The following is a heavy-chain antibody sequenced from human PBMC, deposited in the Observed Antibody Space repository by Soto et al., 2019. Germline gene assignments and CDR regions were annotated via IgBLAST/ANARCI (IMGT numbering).Heavy chain of an antibody. D-gene: IGHD2-2*01. J-gene: IGHJ1*01. V-gene: IGHV6-1*01. CDR1: GDSVSSNSAA. Sequence: SQTLSRTCAISGDSVSSNSAAWNWIRQSPSRGLEWLGRTYYRSKWYNDYAVSVKSRITINPDTSKNQFSLQLNSVTPEDTAVYYCAREAYCSSTSCYVVYFQHWGQGTLVTVSS. CDR2: TYYRSKWYN. CDR3: AREAYCSSTSCYVVYFQH.